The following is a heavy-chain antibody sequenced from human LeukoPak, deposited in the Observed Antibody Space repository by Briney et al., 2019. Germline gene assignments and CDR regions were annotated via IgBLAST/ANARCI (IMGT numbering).Heavy chain of an antibody. CDR3: ARDLVGYSSSVDWFDP. CDR1: GFTFSSYS. Sequence: PGGSLRLSCAASGFTFSSYSMNWVRQAPGKGLEWVSYIDSTSSSISYADSVKGRFTISRDNSKNTLYLQMNSLRAEDTAVYYCARDLVGYSSSVDWFDPWGQGTLVTVSS. V-gene: IGHV3-48*01. CDR2: IDSTSSSI. D-gene: IGHD6-6*01. J-gene: IGHJ5*02.